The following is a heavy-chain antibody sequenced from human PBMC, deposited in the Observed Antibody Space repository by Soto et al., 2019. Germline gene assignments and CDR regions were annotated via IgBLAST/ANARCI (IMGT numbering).Heavy chain of an antibody. CDR1: GFTFSSYA. Sequence: LRLSCAASGFTFSSYAMHWVRQAPGKGLEWVALISYDGSDKDYADSVKGRFTISRDNSRNTLFLQMNSLRAEDTAVYYCARLPWADYGGIFDPWGQGTLVTVSS. CDR3: ARLPWADYGGIFDP. V-gene: IGHV3-30-3*01. D-gene: IGHD4-17*01. CDR2: ISYDGSDK. J-gene: IGHJ5*02.